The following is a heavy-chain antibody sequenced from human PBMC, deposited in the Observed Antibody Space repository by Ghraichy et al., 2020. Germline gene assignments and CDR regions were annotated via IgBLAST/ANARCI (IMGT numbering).Heavy chain of an antibody. V-gene: IGHV1-69*13. Sequence: SVNVSCKASGGTFSSYAISWVRQAPGQGLEWMGGIIPIFGTANYAQKFQGRVTITADESTSTAYMELSSLGSEDTAVYYCARGGGIGYGSGSYYTGSLKFDYWGQGTLVTVSS. CDR2: IIPIFGTA. D-gene: IGHD3-10*01. CDR1: GGTFSSYA. CDR3: ARGGGIGYGSGSYYTGSLKFDY. J-gene: IGHJ4*02.